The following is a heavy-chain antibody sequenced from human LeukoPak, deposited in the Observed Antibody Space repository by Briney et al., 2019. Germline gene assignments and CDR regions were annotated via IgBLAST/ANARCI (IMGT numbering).Heavy chain of an antibody. CDR2: ISGSGDST. V-gene: IGHV3-23*01. CDR3: AKPGASGWPKYYFDY. J-gene: IGHJ4*02. D-gene: IGHD6-19*01. CDR1: GFTFSSYA. Sequence: GGSLRLSCAASGFTFSSYAMSWVRQAPGKGLEWVSAISGSGDSTYYADSVKGRFTISRDNSKNTLYLQMNSLRAEDTAVYYCAKPGASGWPKYYFDYWGQGTLVTVSS.